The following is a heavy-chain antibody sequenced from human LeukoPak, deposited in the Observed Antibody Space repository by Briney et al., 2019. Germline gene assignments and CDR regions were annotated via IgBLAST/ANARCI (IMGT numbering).Heavy chain of an antibody. D-gene: IGHD3-3*01. Sequence: PGGSLRLSCAASGFTFSTYWMHWVRQAPGKGLVWVSRINFDGSNTIYADSVKGRFTISRDNAKNTLYLQMNSLRVEDTAVYYCARELKSWSIDAFDIWGQGTMVTVSS. J-gene: IGHJ3*02. CDR3: ARELKSWSIDAFDI. V-gene: IGHV3-74*01. CDR1: GFTFSTYW. CDR2: INFDGSNT.